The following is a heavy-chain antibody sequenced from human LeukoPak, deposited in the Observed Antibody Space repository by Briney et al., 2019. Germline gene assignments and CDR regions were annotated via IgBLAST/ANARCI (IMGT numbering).Heavy chain of an antibody. CDR2: IRSKTYGGTT. CDR1: GFRFGDYA. CDR3: TRSAEWLLAYPSDS. V-gene: IGHV3-49*04. J-gene: IGHJ4*02. Sequence: GGSLRLSCRGSGFRFGDYAVSWVRQAPGKGLEWLGLIRSKTYGGTTEYAASMKGEVTISRDDSKSIAYLQMNSLRTEDTAVYYCTRSAEWLLAYPSDSWGQGTLVTVSS. D-gene: IGHD3-3*01.